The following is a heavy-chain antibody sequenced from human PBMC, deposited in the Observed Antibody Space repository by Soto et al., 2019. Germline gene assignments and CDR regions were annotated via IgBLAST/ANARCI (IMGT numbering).Heavy chain of an antibody. CDR3: AHGTWEADFDY. CDR2: IYWDDDK. D-gene: IGHD1-26*01. V-gene: IGHV2-5*02. J-gene: IGHJ4*02. CDR1: GFSLSTSGVG. Sequence: QITLKESGPTLVKPTQTLTLTCTFSGFSLSTSGVGVGWIRQPPGKALEWLALIYWDDDKRYSPSLKSRLTSTKDTAKCQVVLTMTNMGPVDTATYCCAHGTWEADFDYWGQGTLVTVSS.